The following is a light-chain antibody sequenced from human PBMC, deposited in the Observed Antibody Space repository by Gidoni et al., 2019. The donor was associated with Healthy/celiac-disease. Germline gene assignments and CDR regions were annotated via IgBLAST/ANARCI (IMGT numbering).Light chain of an antibody. CDR2: RNN. CDR1: SSNIGSNY. CDR3: AAWDDSLNYV. Sequence: QSVLTQPPSASGTPGQRVTISCSGSSSNIGSNYVYWYQQLPGTATKLLIYRNNQRPSGVPDRFSGSKSGTSASLAISGLRSEDEADYYCAAWDDSLNYVFGTGTKVTVL. V-gene: IGLV1-47*01. J-gene: IGLJ1*01.